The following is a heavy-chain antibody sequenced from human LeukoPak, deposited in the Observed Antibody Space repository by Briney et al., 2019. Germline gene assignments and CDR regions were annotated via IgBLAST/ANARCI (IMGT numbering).Heavy chain of an antibody. CDR3: AKGYDSSGYYYSPIWDY. CDR1: GFTFSNYW. V-gene: IGHV3-74*01. Sequence: GALRLSCAASGFTFSNYWMHWVRQTPGKGLVWVSRINSDASVTTYADSVKGRFTISRDNSKNTLYLQMNSLRAEDTAVYYCAKGYDSSGYYYSPIWDYWGQGTLVTVSS. CDR2: INSDASVT. D-gene: IGHD3-22*01. J-gene: IGHJ4*02.